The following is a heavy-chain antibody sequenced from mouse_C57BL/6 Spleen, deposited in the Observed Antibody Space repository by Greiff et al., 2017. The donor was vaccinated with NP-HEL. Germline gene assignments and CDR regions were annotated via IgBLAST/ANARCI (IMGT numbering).Heavy chain of an antibody. CDR1: GFTFSDYG. CDR2: ISSGSSTI. J-gene: IGHJ4*01. D-gene: IGHD4-1*02. Sequence: EVQLVESGGGLVKPGGSLKLSCAASGFTFSDYGMHWVRQAPEKGLEWVAYISSGSSTIYYPDSVKGRFTISRDNAKNTLYLQMSSLKSEDTAMYYCARLAPTGTGAMDYWGQGTSVTVSS. CDR3: ARLAPTGTGAMDY. V-gene: IGHV5-17*03.